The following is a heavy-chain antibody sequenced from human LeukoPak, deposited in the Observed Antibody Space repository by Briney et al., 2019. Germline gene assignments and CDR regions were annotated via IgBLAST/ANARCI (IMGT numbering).Heavy chain of an antibody. CDR3: VRDYYGSGSYSFVLDY. V-gene: IGHV3-7*03. Sequence: GGSLRLSCAASGFTFSSYWMTWVRQAPGKGLEWVANIKQDGSEKYYVDSVKGRFTISRDNAKNSLYLQMNSLRAEDTALYYCVRDYYGSGSYSFVLDYWGQGTLVTVSS. D-gene: IGHD3-10*01. J-gene: IGHJ4*02. CDR1: GFTFSSYW. CDR2: IKQDGSEK.